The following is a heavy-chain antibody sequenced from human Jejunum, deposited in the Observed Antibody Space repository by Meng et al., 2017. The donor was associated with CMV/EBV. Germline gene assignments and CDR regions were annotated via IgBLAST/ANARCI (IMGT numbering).Heavy chain of an antibody. Sequence: GFTFSDHPMNWVRQAPGGGLEWVASTSGSGSFVFYAASVKGRFTISRDNANNSVYLQMNNVRAEETGVYYCTRGDKYDSSGYSDYWGQGTLVTVSS. CDR3: TRGDKYDSSGYSDY. D-gene: IGHD3-22*01. J-gene: IGHJ4*02. CDR1: GFTFSDHP. V-gene: IGHV3-21*03. CDR2: TSGSGSFV.